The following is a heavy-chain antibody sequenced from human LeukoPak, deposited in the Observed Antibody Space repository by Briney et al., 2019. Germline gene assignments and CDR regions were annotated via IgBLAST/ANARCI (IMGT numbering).Heavy chain of an antibody. J-gene: IGHJ4*02. V-gene: IGHV3-7*01. CDR1: GFTFSKFW. CDR3: VREISYYYDSSGYDH. D-gene: IGHD3-22*01. Sequence: GGSLRLSCAASGFTFSKFWMAWVRQAPGKGLEWMANIKQDGRERSYVDSVKGRFTIFRDVAKNSLYLQMNRLRVEDTAFYYCVREISYYYDSSGYDHWGQGALVTVSS. CDR2: IKQDGRER.